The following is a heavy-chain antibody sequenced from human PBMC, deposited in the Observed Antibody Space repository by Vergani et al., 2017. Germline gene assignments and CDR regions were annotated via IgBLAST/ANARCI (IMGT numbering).Heavy chain of an antibody. CDR2: ISGSGGST. CDR1: GFTFSSYA. CDR3: AKDIGDGMDV. J-gene: IGHJ6*02. Sequence: EVQLLESGGGLVQPGGSLRLSCAASGFTFSSYAMSWVRQAPGKGLEWVSAISGSGGSTYYADSVKGRFTISRDNAKNSLYLQMNSLRAEDTALYYCAKDIGDGMDVWGQGTTVTVSS. V-gene: IGHV3-23*01. D-gene: IGHD1-26*01.